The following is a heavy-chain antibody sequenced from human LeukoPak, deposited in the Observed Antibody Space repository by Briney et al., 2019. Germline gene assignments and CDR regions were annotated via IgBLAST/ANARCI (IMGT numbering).Heavy chain of an antibody. CDR2: ISGSGGNT. D-gene: IGHD1-1*01. J-gene: IGHJ4*02. CDR1: GFTFSSYG. CDR3: AKATGTFYYFDY. V-gene: IGHV3-23*01. Sequence: GGSLRLSCAASGFTFSSYGMHWVRQAPGKGLEWVSAISGSGGNTYYADSVKGRFTISRDNSKNTLYLQMNSLRAEDTAVYYCAKATGTFYYFDYWGQGTLVTVSS.